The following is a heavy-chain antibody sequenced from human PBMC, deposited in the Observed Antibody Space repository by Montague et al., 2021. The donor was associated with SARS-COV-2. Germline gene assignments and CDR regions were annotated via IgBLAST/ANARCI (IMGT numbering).Heavy chain of an antibody. V-gene: IGHV4-34*01. Sequence: SETLSLTCGVYGGSFGDDHWSWNRLPPGKGLERIGDLKQSGSTNYNPSLNSRVTISVDTSKNQFFLKLTSVTAADTAVYFCARGHLSVSMIVVVFTSTYYYFDDWGQGAQVTVSS. CDR3: ARGHLSVSMIVVVFTSTYYYFDD. D-gene: IGHD3-22*01. CDR2: LKQSGST. CDR1: GGSFGDDH. J-gene: IGHJ4*02.